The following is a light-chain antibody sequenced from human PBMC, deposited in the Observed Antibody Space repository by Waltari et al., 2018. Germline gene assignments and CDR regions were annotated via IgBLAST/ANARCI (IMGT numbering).Light chain of an antibody. J-gene: IGKJ1*01. CDR2: AAS. V-gene: IGKV1-39*01. CDR3: QQSDSFTRT. Sequence: DIQMTQSPSSLSASVGDIVNIICRASQTISRYLNWYQQKPGKASNLLIYAASSLQSGVPSRFSGSGSGRDCTLIITSLEPEDFATYDCQQSDSFTRTFGQGTKVEIK. CDR1: QTISRY.